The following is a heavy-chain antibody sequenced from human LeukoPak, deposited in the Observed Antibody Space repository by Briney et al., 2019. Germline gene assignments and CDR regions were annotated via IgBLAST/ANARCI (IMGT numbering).Heavy chain of an antibody. CDR1: GFTFSSYG. Sequence: GRSLRLSCAASGFTFSSYGMHWVRQAPGKGLEWVAVISYDGSNKYYADSVKGRFTISRDNSKNTLYLQMNSLRAEDTAVYYCAKDIAAPAYYYYYGTDVWGQGTTVTVSS. J-gene: IGHJ6*02. D-gene: IGHD2-15*01. CDR3: AKDIAAPAYYYYYGTDV. CDR2: ISYDGSNK. V-gene: IGHV3-30*18.